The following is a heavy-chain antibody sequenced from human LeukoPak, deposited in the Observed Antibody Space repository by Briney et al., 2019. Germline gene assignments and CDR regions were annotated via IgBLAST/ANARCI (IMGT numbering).Heavy chain of an antibody. CDR2: IRYDGSNK. CDR3: AKEGPKSIAATGYYMDV. D-gene: IGHD6-25*01. V-gene: IGHV3-30*02. CDR1: GFTFSSYD. J-gene: IGHJ6*03. Sequence: GGSLRLSCAASGFTFSSYDIHWVRQAPGKGLEWVAFIRYDGSNKYYADSVRGRFTISRDNSKNTLYLQMNSLRAEDTAVYYCAKEGPKSIAATGYYMDVWGKGTTVTISS.